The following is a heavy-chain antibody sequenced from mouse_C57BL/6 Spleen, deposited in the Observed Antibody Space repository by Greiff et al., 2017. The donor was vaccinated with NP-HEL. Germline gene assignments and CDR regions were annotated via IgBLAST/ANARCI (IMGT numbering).Heavy chain of an antibody. V-gene: IGHV1-55*01. CDR3: ARSGFYYGSREYYFDY. J-gene: IGHJ2*01. CDR2: IYPGSGST. D-gene: IGHD1-1*01. Sequence: VQLQQPGAELVKPGASVKMSCKASGYTFTSYWITWVKQRPGQGLEWIGDIYPGSGSTNYNEKFKSKATLTVDTSSSTAYMQLSSLTSEDSAVYYCARSGFYYGSREYYFDYWGQGTTLTVSS. CDR1: GYTFTSYW.